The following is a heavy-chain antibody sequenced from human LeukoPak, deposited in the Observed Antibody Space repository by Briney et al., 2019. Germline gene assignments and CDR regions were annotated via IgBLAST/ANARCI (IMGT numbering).Heavy chain of an antibody. D-gene: IGHD3-10*01. Sequence: PGGSLRLSCAASGFSFSNYGMTWVRQAPGKGLEWVSAISGSDSSTYYADSVKGRFTISRDNSKNTLYLQMNSLRAEDTALYYCAKESIRRRGSGSYIDYWGQGTLVTVSS. CDR1: GFSFSNYG. CDR2: ISGSDSST. J-gene: IGHJ4*02. CDR3: AKESIRRRGSGSYIDY. V-gene: IGHV3-23*01.